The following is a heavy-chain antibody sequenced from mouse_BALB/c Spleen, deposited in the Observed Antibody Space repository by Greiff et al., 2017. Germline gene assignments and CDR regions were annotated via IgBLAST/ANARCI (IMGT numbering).Heavy chain of an antibody. V-gene: IGHV2-9*02. CDR1: GFSLTSYG. CDR2: IWAGGST. Sequence: QVQLQQSGPGLVAPSQSLSITCTVSGFSLTSYGVHWVRQPPGKGLDWLGVIWAGGSTNYNSALMSRLSISKDNSKSQVFLKMNSLQTDDTAMYYCARDPTTVAHYAMDYWGQGTSVTVSS. D-gene: IGHD1-1*01. J-gene: IGHJ4*01. CDR3: ARDPTTVAHYAMDY.